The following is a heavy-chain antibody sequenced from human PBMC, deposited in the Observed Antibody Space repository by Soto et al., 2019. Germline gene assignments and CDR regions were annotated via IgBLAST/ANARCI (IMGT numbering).Heavy chain of an antibody. CDR3: ANAHDSSAYSSLAP. CDR1: GYTFTSYV. J-gene: IGHJ5*02. Sequence: ASVKVSCKASGYTFTSYVMHWVRQAPGQRLEWMGWISAGNGNTKYSQKFPGRAASTRDTSASTADMELRRLRSEDTAVYYCANAHDSSAYSSLAPRGQGTLDTVSS. CDR2: ISAGNGNT. V-gene: IGHV1-3*01. D-gene: IGHD3-22*01.